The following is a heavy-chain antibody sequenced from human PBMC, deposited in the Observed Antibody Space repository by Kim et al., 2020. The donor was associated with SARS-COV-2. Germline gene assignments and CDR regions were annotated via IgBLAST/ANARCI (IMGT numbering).Heavy chain of an antibody. CDR3: ARVGDSSSGWFDP. J-gene: IGHJ5*02. D-gene: IGHD6-6*01. Sequence: YAQGFTGRFVFSLDTSVSTAYLQISSLKAEDTAVYYCARVGDSSSGWFDPWGQGTLVTVSS. V-gene: IGHV7-4-1*02.